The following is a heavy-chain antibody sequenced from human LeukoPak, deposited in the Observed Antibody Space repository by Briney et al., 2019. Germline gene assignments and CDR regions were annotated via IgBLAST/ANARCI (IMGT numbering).Heavy chain of an antibody. CDR1: GVSTSSITHY. Sequence: SETLSLTCTVSGVSTSSITHYWAWIRQPPGKGLEWIGGIYYIGNTYYNPSLKSRVTISVDTSKNQSSLKLSSVTATDTAVYYCARQDVATSGNYFDYWGQGTLVTVSS. CDR2: IYYIGNT. D-gene: IGHD6-13*01. CDR3: ARQDVATSGNYFDY. V-gene: IGHV4-39*01. J-gene: IGHJ4*02.